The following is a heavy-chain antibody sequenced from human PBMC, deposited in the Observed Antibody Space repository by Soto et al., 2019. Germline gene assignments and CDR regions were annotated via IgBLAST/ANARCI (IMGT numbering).Heavy chain of an antibody. V-gene: IGHV3-30*03. CDR1: GFTFSSYD. J-gene: IGHJ4*02. CDR2: ISYDGSTK. Sequence: QVQLVESGGGVVQPGRSLRLSCAASGFTFSSYDMHWVRQAPGKGLEWVAIISYDGSTKYYAESVKGRITISRDNSKNTLYLQMNSLRVEDTAVYYCARESMVLTFDYWGQGTRVTVSS. CDR3: ARESMVLTFDY. D-gene: IGHD2-21*02.